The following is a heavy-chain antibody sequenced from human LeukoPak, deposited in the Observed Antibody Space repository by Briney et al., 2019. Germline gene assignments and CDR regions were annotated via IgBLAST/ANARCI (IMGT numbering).Heavy chain of an antibody. D-gene: IGHD6-13*01. CDR2: IYHSGST. CDR1: GGSISSSSYY. CDR3: ARGEQHHDY. Sequence: SETLSLTCTVSGGSISSSSYYWGWIRQPPGKGLEWIGSIYHSGSTYYNPSLKSRVTISVDTSKNQFSLKLSSVTAADTAVYYCARGEQHHDYWGQGTLVTVSS. J-gene: IGHJ4*02. V-gene: IGHV4-39*07.